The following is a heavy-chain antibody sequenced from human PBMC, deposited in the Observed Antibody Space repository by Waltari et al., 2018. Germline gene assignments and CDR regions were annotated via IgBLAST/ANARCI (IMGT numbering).Heavy chain of an antibody. CDR3: ARAKTIYCGGDCNLLDY. D-gene: IGHD2-21*01. Sequence: QVQLQESGPGLVKPSETLSLTCTVSGGSISSHYWSWIRQPPGKGLEWIGYIYYSGSTNYNPSLKSRVTISVDTSKNQFSLKLSSVTAADTAVYYCARAKTIYCGGDCNLLDYWGQGTLVTVSS. CDR2: IYYSGST. V-gene: IGHV4-59*11. CDR1: GGSISSHY. J-gene: IGHJ4*02.